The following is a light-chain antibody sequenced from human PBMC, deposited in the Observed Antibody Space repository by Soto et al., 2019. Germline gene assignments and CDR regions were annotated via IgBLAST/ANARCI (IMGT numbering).Light chain of an antibody. CDR3: TSYTSASTYV. J-gene: IGLJ1*01. Sequence: QSALTQPASVSGSPGQSIAISCTGTSSDVGGHDSVSWYQQHPGKAHKLMIYNVSNRPSGVYNRFSGSKSGNTASLTISGLLAEDEADYFCTSYTSASTYVFGAGTKVTVL. V-gene: IGLV2-14*01. CDR1: SSDVGGHDS. CDR2: NVS.